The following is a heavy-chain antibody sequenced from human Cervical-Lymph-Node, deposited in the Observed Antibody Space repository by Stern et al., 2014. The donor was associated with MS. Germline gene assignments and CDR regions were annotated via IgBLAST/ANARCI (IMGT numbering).Heavy chain of an antibody. V-gene: IGHV3-30*18. J-gene: IGHJ6*02. D-gene: IGHD1-26*01. Sequence: VQLVESGGGVVQPGRSLRLSCAASGFTFSSYGMHWVRQAPGKGLEWVAVISYDGSNKYYADSVKGRFTISRDNSKNTLYLQMNSRRAEDTAVYYCAKDGGWELLGPSYYGMDVWGQGTTVTVSS. CDR3: AKDGGWELLGPSYYGMDV. CDR2: ISYDGSNK. CDR1: GFTFSSYG.